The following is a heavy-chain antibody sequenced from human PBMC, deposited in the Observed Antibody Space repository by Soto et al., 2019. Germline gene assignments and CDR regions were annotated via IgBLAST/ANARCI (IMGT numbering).Heavy chain of an antibody. CDR3: ARSEEDSDYYYYGLDV. Sequence: SQTLSLTCVISGDSVSSSSVAWNWVRQSPSRGLEWLGRTYYRSRWYSDFAVSVRGRIDINADTSKNQFSLQLNSVTPEDTAVYFCARSEEDSDYYYYGLDVWGQGTTVTVSS. V-gene: IGHV6-1*01. CDR1: GDSVSSSSVA. CDR2: TYYRSRWYS. D-gene: IGHD2-15*01. J-gene: IGHJ6*02.